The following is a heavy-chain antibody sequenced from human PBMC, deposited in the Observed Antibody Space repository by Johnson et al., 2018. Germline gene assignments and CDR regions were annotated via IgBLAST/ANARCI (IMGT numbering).Heavy chain of an antibody. CDR2: ISGTGGNT. D-gene: IGHD2-2*01. CDR3: AKPPVSAHYYYYGMGV. Sequence: VQLVESGGGLVKPGGSLRLSCAASGFTFRSYAMNWVRQAPGKGLEWVSAISGTGGNTYHADSVKGRFTISRDNSKNKLYLQMNSLSAEDTAGYYCAKPPVSAHYYYYGMGVWGQGTTVTVSS. J-gene: IGHJ6*02. CDR1: GFTFRSYA. V-gene: IGHV3-23*04.